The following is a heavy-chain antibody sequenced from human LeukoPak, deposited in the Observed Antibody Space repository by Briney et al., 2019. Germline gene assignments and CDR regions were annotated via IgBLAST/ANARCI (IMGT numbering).Heavy chain of an antibody. CDR3: AIAADAFDI. J-gene: IGHJ3*02. CDR2: IWYDGSDK. V-gene: IGHV3-33*01. Sequence: RGSPRLSCAASGFHYSSLVTHWVRQAPGKGLEWVAVIWYDGSDKYYTASVKGRFTISRDNSKNTLYLQMNSLRAEDTATYYCAIAADAFDIWGQRRTFPVSS. CDR1: GFHYSSLV.